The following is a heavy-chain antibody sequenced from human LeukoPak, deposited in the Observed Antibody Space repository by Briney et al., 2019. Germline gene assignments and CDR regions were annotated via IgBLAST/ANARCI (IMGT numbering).Heavy chain of an antibody. D-gene: IGHD1-26*01. V-gene: IGHV3-30*18. J-gene: IGHJ5*02. CDR3: AKALMVGAIDWFDP. CDR2: ISYDGSNK. CDR1: GFTFSSYG. Sequence: GGSLRLSCAASGFTFSSYGMHWVRQAPGKGLEWVAVISYDGSNKYYADSVKGRFTISRDNSKNTLYLQMNSLRAEDTAVYYCAKALMVGAIDWFDPWRQGTVVTVSS.